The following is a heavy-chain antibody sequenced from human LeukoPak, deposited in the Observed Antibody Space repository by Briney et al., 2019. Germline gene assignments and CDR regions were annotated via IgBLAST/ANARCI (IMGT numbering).Heavy chain of an antibody. V-gene: IGHV3-48*03. Sequence: RGSLRLSCAASGFTFSSYEMNWVRQAPGKGLEWVSYISSSGSTIYYADSVKGRFTISRDNAKDSLFLQLSSLKAEDTAVYYCARGGQRIFDYWGQGTLVTVSS. CDR1: GFTFSSYE. CDR3: ARGGQRIFDY. J-gene: IGHJ4*02. CDR2: ISSSGSTI.